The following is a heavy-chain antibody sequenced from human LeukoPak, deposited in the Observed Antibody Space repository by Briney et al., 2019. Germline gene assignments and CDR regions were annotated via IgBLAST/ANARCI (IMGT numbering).Heavy chain of an antibody. V-gene: IGHV3-23*01. CDR1: GFTFSMYA. CDR3: AKATPATAAFES. CDR2: ISSSGGST. J-gene: IGHJ4*02. Sequence: PGGSLRLSCAASGFTFSMYAMCWVRQAPGKGLEWVSTISSSGGSTYYADSVKGRFTISRDNSKNTLYLQMNSLRAEGTAVYYCAKATPATAAFESWGQGTLLTVSS. D-gene: IGHD6-13*01.